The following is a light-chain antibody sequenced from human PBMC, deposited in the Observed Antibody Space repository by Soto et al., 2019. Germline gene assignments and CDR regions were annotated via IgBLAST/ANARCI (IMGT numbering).Light chain of an antibody. Sequence: DVQMTQSPSSLSASVGDSVTISCRASQSISRYLNWYQQKPGKAPKLLIFSASGLQSGVPSRFSGSGSGTDFTLTISCLQSEDFATYYCQQYYSFPPTFGQGTKVDIK. J-gene: IGKJ1*01. CDR1: QSISRY. CDR2: SAS. V-gene: IGKV1-39*01. CDR3: QQYYSFPPT.